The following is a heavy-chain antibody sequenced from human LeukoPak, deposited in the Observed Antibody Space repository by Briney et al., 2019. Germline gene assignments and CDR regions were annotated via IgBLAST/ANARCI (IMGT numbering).Heavy chain of an antibody. V-gene: IGHV1-18*01. Sequence: VSVKVSSKPSGYTFTIYGISWVRQAPGEGLEWMGWISAYNGNTNYAQKLQGRVTMTTDTSTSTAYMELKGLRSDDTAVYYCARGGRYSSRHDAFDIWGQGTMVTVSS. J-gene: IGHJ3*02. CDR1: GYTFTIYG. D-gene: IGHD6-13*01. CDR2: ISAYNGNT. CDR3: ARGGRYSSRHDAFDI.